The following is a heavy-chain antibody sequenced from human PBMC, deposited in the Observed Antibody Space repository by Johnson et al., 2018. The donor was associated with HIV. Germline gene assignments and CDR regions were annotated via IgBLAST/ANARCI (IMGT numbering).Heavy chain of an antibody. J-gene: IGHJ3*02. Sequence: VQLVESGGGLVQPGRSLRLSCAASGVTFDDYGMHWVRQAPGKGLEWVSGISWNSNSIGYADSVKGRFPISRDNAKNSLYLQMNSLRAEDTAVYYCARPHPVGGGSWWYLGAFDIWGQGTMVTVSS. D-gene: IGHD2-15*01. CDR2: ISWNSNSI. CDR3: ARPHPVGGGSWWYLGAFDI. CDR1: GVTFDDYG. V-gene: IGHV3-9*01.